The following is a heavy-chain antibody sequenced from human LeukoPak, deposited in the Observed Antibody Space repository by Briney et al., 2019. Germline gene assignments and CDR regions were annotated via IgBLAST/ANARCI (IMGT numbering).Heavy chain of an antibody. V-gene: IGHV4-59*01. CDR2: IYYSGST. J-gene: IGHJ6*02. CDR1: GGSISSYY. CDR3: ARESGYLYGMDV. Sequence: SETLSLTCTVSGGSISSYYWSWIRQPPGKALEWIGYIYYSGSTNYNPSPKSRVTISVDTSKNQFSLKLSSVTAADTAVYYCARESGYLYGMDVWGQGTTVTVSS. D-gene: IGHD1-26*01.